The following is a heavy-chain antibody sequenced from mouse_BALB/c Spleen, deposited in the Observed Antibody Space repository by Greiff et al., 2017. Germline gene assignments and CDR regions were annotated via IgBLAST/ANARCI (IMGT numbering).Heavy chain of an antibody. Sequence: EVQRVESGGDLVKPGGSLKLSCAASGFTFSSYGMSWVRQTPDKRLEWVATISSGGSYTYYPDSVKGRFTISRDNAKNTLYLQMSSLKSEDTAMYYCARQDSSGSSYYAMDYWGQGTSVTVSS. CDR2: ISSGGSYT. J-gene: IGHJ4*01. D-gene: IGHD3-2*01. CDR1: GFTFSSYG. CDR3: ARQDSSGSSYYAMDY. V-gene: IGHV5-6*01.